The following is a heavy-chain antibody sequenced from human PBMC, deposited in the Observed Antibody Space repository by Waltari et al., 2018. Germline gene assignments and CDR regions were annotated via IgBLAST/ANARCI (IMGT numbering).Heavy chain of an antibody. V-gene: IGHV3-7*04. D-gene: IGHD6-19*01. J-gene: IGHJ4*02. Sequence: EVQLVESGGSVVEPGGSLRLSCAASGFTFSRFSMSWVRQAPGKGMEWGATMKQDGSETNYVDSVKGRVTISRDDANNSLYLQMNSLRAEDTALYYCTRGSGWYHYWGQGTLVTVSS. CDR1: GFTFSRFS. CDR3: TRGSGWYHY. CDR2: MKQDGSET.